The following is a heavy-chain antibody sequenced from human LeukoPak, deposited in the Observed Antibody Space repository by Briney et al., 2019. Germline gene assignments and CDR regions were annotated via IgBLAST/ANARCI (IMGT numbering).Heavy chain of an antibody. CDR2: IYDSAST. J-gene: IGHJ4*02. CDR1: GGSITSDNYY. Sequence: SETLSLTCTVSGGSITSDNYYWGWMRQTPGKGLDWIGSIYDSASTNYNPSLKSRVTISLDTSKNQVTLRLTAVTAADTAVYYCARCRDGGRGEAADYWGQGTLVTVSS. CDR3: ARCRDGGRGEAADY. D-gene: IGHD4-23*01. V-gene: IGHV4-39*06.